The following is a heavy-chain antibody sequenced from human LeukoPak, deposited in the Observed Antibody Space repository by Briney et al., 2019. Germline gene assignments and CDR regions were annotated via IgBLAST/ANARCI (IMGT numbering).Heavy chain of an antibody. CDR2: IITIFGTA. CDR1: GGTFSSYA. Sequence: GASVKVSCKASGGTFSSYAISWVRQAPGQGLEWMGGIITIFGTANYAQKFQGRVTITTDESTSTAYMELSSLRSEDTAVYYCARRKGDFWSGYLDYWGQGTLVTVSS. J-gene: IGHJ4*02. D-gene: IGHD3-3*01. CDR3: ARRKGDFWSGYLDY. V-gene: IGHV1-69*05.